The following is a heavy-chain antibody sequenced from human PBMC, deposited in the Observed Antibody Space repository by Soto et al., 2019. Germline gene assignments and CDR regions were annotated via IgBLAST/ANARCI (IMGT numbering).Heavy chain of an antibody. CDR1: GYTFTSYY. Sequence: GASVKVSCKASGYTFTSYYMHWVRQAPGQGLEWMGIINPSGGSTSYTQKFQGRVTMTRDTSTSTVYMELSSLRSEDTAVYYCAGGVWDWNDVGADYYGMDVWGQGTTVTVSS. J-gene: IGHJ6*02. D-gene: IGHD1-1*01. CDR3: AGGVWDWNDVGADYYGMDV. CDR2: INPSGGST. V-gene: IGHV1-46*01.